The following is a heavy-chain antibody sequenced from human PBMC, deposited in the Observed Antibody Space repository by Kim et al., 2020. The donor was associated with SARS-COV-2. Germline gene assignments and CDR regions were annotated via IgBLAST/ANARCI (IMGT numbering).Heavy chain of an antibody. J-gene: IGHJ5*02. D-gene: IGHD5-12*01. Sequence: SVKVSCKASGGTFSSYAISWVRQAPGQGLEWMGGIIPIFGTANYAQKFQGRVTITADESTSTAYMELSSLRSEDTAVYYCARDRNSGYDSNWFDPWGQGTLVTVSS. CDR1: GGTFSSYA. V-gene: IGHV1-69*13. CDR3: ARDRNSGYDSNWFDP. CDR2: IIPIFGTA.